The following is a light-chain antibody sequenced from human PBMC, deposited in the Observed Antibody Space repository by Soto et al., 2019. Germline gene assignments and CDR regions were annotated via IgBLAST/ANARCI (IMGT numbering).Light chain of an antibody. Sequence: EIVLTQSPGTLSLSPGERATLSCRASQSVSSSYLAWYQQKPGQAPRLLIYGASSRATGIPDRFSGSGSGTDFTLTISRLEPQDFEVYYCQQYGSSQPTFGVGTKVDIX. J-gene: IGKJ4*01. V-gene: IGKV3-20*01. CDR3: QQYGSSQPT. CDR1: QSVSSSY. CDR2: GAS.